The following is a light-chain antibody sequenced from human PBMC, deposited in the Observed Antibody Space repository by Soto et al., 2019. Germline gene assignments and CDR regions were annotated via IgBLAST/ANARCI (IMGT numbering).Light chain of an antibody. CDR3: QKYSSVPV. V-gene: IGKV1-27*01. J-gene: IGKJ3*01. CDR2: AAS. Sequence: DIQMTQSPTSLSASVGDRVTITCRACQGIRNFVAWYQQKPGKAPKLLIYAASTLQSGVPSRFSGSGSGTDFTLTINSLQPEDVATYSCQKYSSVPVFGPGTKVEIE. CDR1: QGIRNF.